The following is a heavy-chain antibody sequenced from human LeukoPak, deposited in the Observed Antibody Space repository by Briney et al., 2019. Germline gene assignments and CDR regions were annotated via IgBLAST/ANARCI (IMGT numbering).Heavy chain of an antibody. CDR1: GGSFSGYY. Sequence: PSETLSLTCAVYGGSFSGYYWSWIRQPPGKGLEWIGEINHSGSTNYNPSLKSRVTISVVTSKNQFSLKLSSVTAADTAVYYCARLIGDLPGWGQGTLVTVSS. CDR2: INHSGST. D-gene: IGHD3-10*01. CDR3: ARLIGDLPG. J-gene: IGHJ4*02. V-gene: IGHV4-34*01.